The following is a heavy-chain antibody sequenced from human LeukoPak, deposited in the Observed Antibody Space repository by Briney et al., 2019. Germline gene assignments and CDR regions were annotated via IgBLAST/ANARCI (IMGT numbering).Heavy chain of an antibody. J-gene: IGHJ4*02. D-gene: IGHD6-13*01. CDR3: AKDLRGSIAFDF. Sequence: GGSLRLSCAASGFTFNSYTMHWVRQAPGKGLEWVSTISPSGDNTYFADSVKGRFTISRDNSKDTLVLQLNSLRAEDTALYYCAKDLRGSIAFDFRGQGTLVTVSS. V-gene: IGHV3-23*01. CDR2: ISPSGDNT. CDR1: GFTFNSYT.